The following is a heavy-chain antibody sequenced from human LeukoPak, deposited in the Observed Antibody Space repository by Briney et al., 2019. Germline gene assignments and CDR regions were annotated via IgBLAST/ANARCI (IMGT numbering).Heavy chain of an antibody. CDR2: IYYSGST. J-gene: IGHJ5*02. CDR3: ARDRKIYGSGSYREDNWFDP. D-gene: IGHD3-10*01. V-gene: IGHV4-31*03. Sequence: SETLSLTCTVSGGSISSGGYYWSWIRQHPGKGLEWIGYIYYSGSTYYNPSLKSRVTISVDTSKNQFSLKLSSVTAADTAVYYCARDRKIYGSGSYREDNWFDPWGQGTLVTVSS. CDR1: GGSISSGGYY.